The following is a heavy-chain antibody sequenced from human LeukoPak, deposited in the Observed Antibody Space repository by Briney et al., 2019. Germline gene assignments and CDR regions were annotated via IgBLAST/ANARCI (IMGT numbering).Heavy chain of an antibody. V-gene: IGHV3-74*01. D-gene: IGHD2-2*01. Sequence: GGSLRLSCAASGFTFSSSWMHWVRQAPGKGLVWVSRINSDGSTTNYADSVKGRFIISRDNAKNTLYLQMNSLRAEDTAVYYCTRPESSSSLACDHWGQGTLVTVSS. CDR3: TRPESSSSLACDH. CDR2: INSDGSTT. CDR1: GFTFSSSW. J-gene: IGHJ4*02.